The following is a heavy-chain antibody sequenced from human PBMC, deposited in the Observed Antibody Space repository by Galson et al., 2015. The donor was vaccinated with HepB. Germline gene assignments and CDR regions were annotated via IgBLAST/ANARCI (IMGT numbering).Heavy chain of an antibody. CDR1: GVSITTTKW. V-gene: IGHV4-4*02. D-gene: IGHD3-10*01. Sequence: ETLSLTCTVSGVSITTTKWWTWVRQAPGQGLEWIGEIYFTGSTNLNPALKSRVTLSVDKSTNQFSLKLTSVTAADTAIYYCAKSAGTLSYFYGMDGWGQGTTVTVSS. CDR3: AKSAGTLSYFYGMDG. J-gene: IGHJ6*02. CDR2: IYFTGST.